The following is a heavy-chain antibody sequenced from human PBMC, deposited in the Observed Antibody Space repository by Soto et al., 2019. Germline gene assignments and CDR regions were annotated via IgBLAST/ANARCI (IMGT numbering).Heavy chain of an antibody. V-gene: IGHV3-33*01. CDR1: GFTFSSYG. J-gene: IGHJ3*02. Sequence: QVQLVESGGGVVQPGRSLRLSCAASGFTFSSYGMHWVRQAPGKGLEWVAVIWYDGSNKYYADSVNGRFTISRDNSKNTLYLQMNSLRAEDTAVYYCARDQDYGDPGGDAFDIWGQGTMVTVSS. D-gene: IGHD4-17*01. CDR3: ARDQDYGDPGGDAFDI. CDR2: IWYDGSNK.